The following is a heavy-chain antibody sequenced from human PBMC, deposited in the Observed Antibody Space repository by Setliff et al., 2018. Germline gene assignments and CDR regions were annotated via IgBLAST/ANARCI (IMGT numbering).Heavy chain of an antibody. Sequence: QPGGSLRLSCAASGFTFSSYELNWVRQAPGKGLEWTAYISNAGGAVNYADSVKGRFTISRDNAKNSLFLQMNSLSAEDTAVYYCVRTLFLQYYGGRSGGYFDYWDQGSLVTVSS. CDR3: VRTLFLQYYGGRSGGYFDY. J-gene: IGHJ4*02. V-gene: IGHV3-48*03. CDR1: GFTFSSYE. D-gene: IGHD4-17*01. CDR2: ISNAGGAV.